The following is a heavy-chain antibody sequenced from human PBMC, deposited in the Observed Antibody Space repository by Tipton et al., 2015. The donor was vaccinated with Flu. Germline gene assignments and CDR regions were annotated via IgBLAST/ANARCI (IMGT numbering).Heavy chain of an antibody. D-gene: IGHD3-9*01. J-gene: IGHJ2*01. V-gene: IGHV4-4*07. Sequence: TLSLTCTVSGGSVSGHYWSWIRQPAGKGLEWIGRLYSSGSTNYKPSLEGRASISFDTSQNHLSLNLSSVTAADTAIYYCARDYGITRWYFDLWGRGTLVTVSS. CDR2: LYSSGST. CDR1: GGSVSGHY. CDR3: ARDYGITRWYFDL.